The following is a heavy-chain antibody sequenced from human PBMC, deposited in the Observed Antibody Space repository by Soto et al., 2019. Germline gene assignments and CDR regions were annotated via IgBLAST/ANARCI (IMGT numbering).Heavy chain of an antibody. J-gene: IGHJ4*02. D-gene: IGHD3-10*01. CDR3: ATTYYYGSGSYYASYNDY. CDR2: ISCDGSNK. CDR1: GFTFSSYA. Sequence: QVQLVESGGGVVQPGRSLRLSCAASGFTFSSYAMHWVRQAPGKGLEWVAVISCDGSNKYYADSVKGRFTISRDNSKNTLYLQMNSLRAEDTAVYYCATTYYYGSGSYYASYNDYWGQGTLVTVSS. V-gene: IGHV3-30-3*01.